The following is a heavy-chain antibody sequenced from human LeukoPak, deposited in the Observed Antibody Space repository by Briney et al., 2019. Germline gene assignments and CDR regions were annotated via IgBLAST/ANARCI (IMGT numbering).Heavy chain of an antibody. Sequence: PGGALRLACATSGFTFSDHYMTWLRQAPGKGLECGSYISSSGVILYYADSVRGRLTISRDNAKNSLYLQMNSLRAEDTAVYYCAELGITMIGGVWGKGTTVTISA. D-gene: IGHD3-10*02. CDR3: AELGITMIGGV. J-gene: IGHJ6*04. V-gene: IGHV3-11*04. CDR2: ISSSGVIL. CDR1: GFTFSDHY.